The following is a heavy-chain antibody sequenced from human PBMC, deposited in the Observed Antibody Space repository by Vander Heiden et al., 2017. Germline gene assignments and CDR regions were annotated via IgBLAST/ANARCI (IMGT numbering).Heavy chain of an antibody. Sequence: EVQLFESGGGLVQPGGSLRLSCPASGFTFSSYAMRWVRQAPVKGLECVSAISGSGGSTYYADSVKGRFTISRDNSKNTLYLQMNSLRAEDTAVYYCAKGVHYDYGDYVSDYWGQGTLVTVSS. CDR2: ISGSGGST. CDR1: GFTFSSYA. CDR3: AKGVHYDYGDYVSDY. V-gene: IGHV3-23*01. D-gene: IGHD4-17*01. J-gene: IGHJ4*02.